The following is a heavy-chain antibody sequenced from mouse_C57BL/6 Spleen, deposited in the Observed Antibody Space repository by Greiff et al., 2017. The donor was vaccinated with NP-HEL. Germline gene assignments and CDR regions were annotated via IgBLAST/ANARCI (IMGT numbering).Heavy chain of an antibody. Sequence: QVQLQQSGAELVMPGASVKLSCKASGYTFTSYWMHWVKQRPGQGLEWIGEIDPSDSYTNYNQKFKGKSTLTVDKSSSTAYMQLSSLTSEDSAVYYCARSRGSSYDYAMDYWGQGTSVTVSS. CDR3: ARSRGSSYDYAMDY. CDR1: GYTFTSYW. D-gene: IGHD1-1*01. CDR2: IDPSDSYT. V-gene: IGHV1-69*01. J-gene: IGHJ4*01.